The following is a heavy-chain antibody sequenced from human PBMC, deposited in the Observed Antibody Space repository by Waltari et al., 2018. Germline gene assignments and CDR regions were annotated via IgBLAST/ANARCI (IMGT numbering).Heavy chain of an antibody. V-gene: IGHV4-39*01. CDR2: ILYDGNT. Sequence: QLQLQESGPGLVKPSETLSLTCTVSGGSISASTYHWAWIRQSPGKGLEWIGRILYDGNTYYNPSLKSRVTVSVDTSKNQFSLKLTSVTAADTAVYYCATYLTETGFDFDFWGQGTLVTVSS. CDR1: GGSISASTYH. J-gene: IGHJ4*02. CDR3: ATYLTETGFDFDF.